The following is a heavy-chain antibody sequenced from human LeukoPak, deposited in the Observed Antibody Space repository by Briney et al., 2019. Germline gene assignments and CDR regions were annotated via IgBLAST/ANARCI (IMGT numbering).Heavy chain of an antibody. V-gene: IGHV3-48*04. CDR1: GFTFSSYS. J-gene: IGHJ4*02. CDR2: ISSSSSTI. CDR3: ARDLWFGEFDY. Sequence: GGSLRLSCAASGFTFSSYSMNWVRQAPGKGLEWVSYISSSSSTIYYADSVKGRFTISRDNAKNSLYLQMNSLRAEDTAVYYCARDLWFGEFDYWGQGTLVTVSS. D-gene: IGHD3-10*01.